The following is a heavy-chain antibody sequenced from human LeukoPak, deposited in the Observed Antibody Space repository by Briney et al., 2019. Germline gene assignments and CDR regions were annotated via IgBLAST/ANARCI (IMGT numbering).Heavy chain of an antibody. CDR3: AREPRIAAAVQDAFDI. Sequence: GGSLRLSCAASGFTFSSYWMSWVRQAPGKGLEWVANIKQDGSEKYYVDSVKGRFTISRDNAKNSLYLQMNSLRAEDTAVYYCAREPRIAAAVQDAFDIWGQGTMVTVSS. CDR1: GFTFSSYW. CDR2: IKQDGSEK. V-gene: IGHV3-7*01. D-gene: IGHD6-13*01. J-gene: IGHJ3*02.